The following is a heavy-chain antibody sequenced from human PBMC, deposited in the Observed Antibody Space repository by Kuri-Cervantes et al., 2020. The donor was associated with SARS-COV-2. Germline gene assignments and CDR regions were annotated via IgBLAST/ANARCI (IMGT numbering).Heavy chain of an antibody. CDR1: GFTFSSYS. CDR3: ARGSVTRIVAVNDDASHL. Sequence: GGSLRLSCAASGFTFSSYSMNWVRQAPGKGLEWVSYISSSSSTIYYADSVKGRFTISRDDAKNTVFLQMKSLRAEDTALCYCARGSVTRIVAVNDDASHLWGQGTMVTVSS. D-gene: IGHD3-22*01. J-gene: IGHJ3*01. CDR2: ISSSSSTI. V-gene: IGHV3-48*04.